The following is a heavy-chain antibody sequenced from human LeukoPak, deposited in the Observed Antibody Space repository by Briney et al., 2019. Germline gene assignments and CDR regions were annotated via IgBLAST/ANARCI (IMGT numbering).Heavy chain of an antibody. V-gene: IGHV5-51*01. D-gene: IGHD1-26*01. Sequence: GESLKISCQGSGYSFTTSWIGWVRQMPGKGLEWRGIICPGDSDTRYSPCFQGQATISADRSISTAYLQESSLKASDTAMNYCARGGIPGGSYYRAHFDDWGQGTLVTVSS. CDR3: ARGGIPGGSYYRAHFDD. J-gene: IGHJ4*02. CDR1: GYSFTTSW. CDR2: ICPGDSDT.